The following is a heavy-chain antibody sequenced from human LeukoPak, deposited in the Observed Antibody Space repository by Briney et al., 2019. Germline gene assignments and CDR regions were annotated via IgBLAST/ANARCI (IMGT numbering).Heavy chain of an antibody. D-gene: IGHD3-3*01. Sequence: ASVKVSCKASGGTFSSYAIGWVRQAPGQGLEWMGGIIPIFGTANYAQKFQGRVTITTDESTSTAYMELSSLRSEDTAVYYCARDTYDFWSGYGTLTYNWFDPWGQGTLVTVSS. V-gene: IGHV1-69*05. J-gene: IGHJ5*02. CDR1: GGTFSSYA. CDR3: ARDTYDFWSGYGTLTYNWFDP. CDR2: IIPIFGTA.